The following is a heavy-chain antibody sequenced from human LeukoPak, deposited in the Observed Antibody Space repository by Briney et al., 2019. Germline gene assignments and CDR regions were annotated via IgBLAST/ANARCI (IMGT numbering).Heavy chain of an antibody. J-gene: IGHJ6*04. D-gene: IGHD3-10*02. V-gene: IGHV3-48*04. CDR3: AELGITMIGGV. CDR2: ISSSGSTI. CDR1: GFTFSSFG. Sequence: GGSLRLSCAASGFTFSSFGMSWVRQAPGKGLEWVSYISSSGSTIYYADSVKGRFTISRDNAKNSLYLQMNSLRAEDTAVYYCAELGITMIGGVWGKGTTVTISS.